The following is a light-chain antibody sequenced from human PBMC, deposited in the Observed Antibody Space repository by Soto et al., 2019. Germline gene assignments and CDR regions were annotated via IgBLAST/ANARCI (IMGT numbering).Light chain of an antibody. Sequence: EIVLTQSPGSLSFSPGERATLSCRASQTVSTSHVAWYQQKPGQAPRLLIFGASTRATGIPDRFSGGGSGTGFALTIKQLEPDDSAVYYCQQHGPSATPFGHGTRLEI. CDR1: QTVSTSH. J-gene: IGKJ5*01. CDR2: GAS. CDR3: QQHGPSATP. V-gene: IGKV3-20*01.